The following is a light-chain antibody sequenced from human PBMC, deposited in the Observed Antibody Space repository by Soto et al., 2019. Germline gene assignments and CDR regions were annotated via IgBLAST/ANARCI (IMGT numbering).Light chain of an antibody. CDR3: QKRSNWPIT. CDR1: QSVSSY. V-gene: IGKV3-11*01. Sequence: ELVLTQSPATLSLSPWDRATLSCRASQSVSSYLAWYQQKTCQAPRILIYDESNRATGIPDRLSGSGSGTDLNLTISRLEPEDFAVYYCQKRSNWPITCGQGTRLEIK. J-gene: IGKJ5*01. CDR2: DES.